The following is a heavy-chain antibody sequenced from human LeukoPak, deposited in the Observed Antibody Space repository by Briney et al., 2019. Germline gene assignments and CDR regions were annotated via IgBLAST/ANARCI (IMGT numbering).Heavy chain of an antibody. D-gene: IGHD4-17*01. V-gene: IGHV3-74*01. J-gene: IGHJ4*02. CDR3: ARAGVTVTTGDFDY. CDR1: GITFSSFW. Sequence: GGSLRLSCAVSGITFSSFWMHWVRQAPGKGLVWVSRINPDGTSRSYADSVKGRFTISRDNARNTLYLRMNSLRAEDTAVYYCARAGVTVTTGDFDYWGQGTLVTVSS. CDR2: INPDGTSR.